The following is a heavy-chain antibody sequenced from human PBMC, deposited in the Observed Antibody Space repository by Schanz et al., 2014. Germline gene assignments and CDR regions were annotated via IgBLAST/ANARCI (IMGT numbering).Heavy chain of an antibody. CDR1: GFTFSSYA. J-gene: IGHJ4*02. V-gene: IGHV3-23*01. Sequence: EVQLLEPGGGLGQPGGSLRLSCAASGFTFSSYAMSWVRQAPGKGLEWVSGISGSGGNTDYADSVKGRFTISRDNSKNTLYLQMNSLRAEDTAIYYCAKDRWELRVCYFDYWGQGALVTVSS. D-gene: IGHD1-7*01. CDR3: AKDRWELRVCYFDY. CDR2: ISGSGGNT.